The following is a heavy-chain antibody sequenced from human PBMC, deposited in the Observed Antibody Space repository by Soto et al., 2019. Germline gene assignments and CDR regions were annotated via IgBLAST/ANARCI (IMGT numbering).Heavy chain of an antibody. CDR3: ARHELELRYFDY. Sequence: LRLSCAASGFTFSSYSMNWVRQAPGKGREWVSSISSSNSYIYYADSVKGRFTISRDNVKSSLYLQMNSLRAEDTAVYYCARHELELRYFDYWGQGTLVTVSS. D-gene: IGHD1-26*01. CDR1: GFTFSSYS. CDR2: ISSSNSYI. V-gene: IGHV3-21*01. J-gene: IGHJ4*02.